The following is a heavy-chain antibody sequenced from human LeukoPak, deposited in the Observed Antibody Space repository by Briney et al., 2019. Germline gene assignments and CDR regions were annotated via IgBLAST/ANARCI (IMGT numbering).Heavy chain of an antibody. D-gene: IGHD6-6*01. CDR1: RESFSDYF. J-gene: IGHJ4*02. CDR3: ASKKKVASRPSQIDY. V-gene: IGHV4-34*01. CDR2: INHSGST. Sequence: SETLSLTRAVYRESFSDYFLSRIGQPPGKGLEWIGEINHSGSTNYNPPLKSRGTISVDKSKNQISLKLSSVTAADTAVYYCASKKKVASRPSQIDYWGQGTLVTVSS.